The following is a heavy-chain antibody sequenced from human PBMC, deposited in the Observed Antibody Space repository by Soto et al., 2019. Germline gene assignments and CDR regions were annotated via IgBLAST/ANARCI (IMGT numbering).Heavy chain of an antibody. V-gene: IGHV3-23*01. CDR1: GFTFSTYA. CDR3: AKMGNCSTTGCYSDS. Sequence: EVQLLESGGGLVEPGGSLRLSCAASGFTFSTYAMTWVRQAPGKGLEWASAISRSGDSTYYADSVKGRFTISRDSPRNTLSLQMNSLRAEDAAVYYCAKMGNCSTTGCYSDSWGQGTLVTVSS. CDR2: ISRSGDST. J-gene: IGHJ5*01. D-gene: IGHD2-21*02.